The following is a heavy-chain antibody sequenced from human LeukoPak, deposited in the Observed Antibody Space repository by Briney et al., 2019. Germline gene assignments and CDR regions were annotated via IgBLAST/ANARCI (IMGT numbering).Heavy chain of an antibody. D-gene: IGHD3-16*01. V-gene: IGHV3-74*01. CDR2: LDTEGGAI. Sequence: PGGSLTLSCAASGFALRTYWMHWVRQAPGKGLEWVSRLDTEGGAIYYADSVKGRFTISRDNAKNTLYLQMNSLRAEDTAVYFCARGFLGAGTFDYWGQGTLVTVSS. CDR3: ARGFLGAGTFDY. CDR1: GFALRTYW. J-gene: IGHJ4*02.